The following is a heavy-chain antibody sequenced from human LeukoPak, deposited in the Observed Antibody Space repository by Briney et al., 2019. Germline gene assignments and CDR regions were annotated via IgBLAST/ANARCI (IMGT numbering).Heavy chain of an antibody. CDR1: GFTFSSYA. D-gene: IGHD2-2*02. J-gene: IGHJ6*03. CDR2: ISYDGSNK. CDR3: ARDGVVVVPAAINYYYYYYMDV. Sequence: PGGSLRLSCAASGFTFSSYAMRWVRQAPGKGLEWVAVISYDGSNKYYADCVKARFTISRDNSKNTLYLQMNSLRAEDTAVYYCARDGVVVVPAAINYYYYYYMDVWGKETTVTVSS. V-gene: IGHV3-30*01.